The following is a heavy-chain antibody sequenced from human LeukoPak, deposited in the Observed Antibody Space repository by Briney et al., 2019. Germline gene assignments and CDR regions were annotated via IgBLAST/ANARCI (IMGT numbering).Heavy chain of an antibody. D-gene: IGHD5-18*01. CDR3: ASRGRGPKWIQLWAAFDY. CDR2: IKQDGSEK. CDR1: GFTFGSYS. Sequence: GGSLRLSCAASGFTFGSYSMNWVRQAPGTGLEWVANIKQDGSEKYYVDSVKGRFTISRDNAKNSLYLQMNSLRAEDTAVYYCASRGRGPKWIQLWAAFDYWGQGTLVTVSS. J-gene: IGHJ4*02. V-gene: IGHV3-7*01.